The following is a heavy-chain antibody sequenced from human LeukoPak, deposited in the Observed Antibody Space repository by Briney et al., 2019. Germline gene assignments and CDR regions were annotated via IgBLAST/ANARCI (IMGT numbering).Heavy chain of an antibody. D-gene: IGHD1-26*01. CDR3: ARGLRGSGSYYLDY. J-gene: IGHJ4*02. CDR1: GYTFTSYA. Sequence: ASVKVSCKASGYTFTSYAMNWVRQATGQGLEWMGWMSPNSGNTGYAQKFQGRVTITRNTSISTAYMELSSLRSEDTAVYYCARGLRGSGSYYLDYWGQGTLVTVSS. V-gene: IGHV1-8*03. CDR2: MSPNSGNT.